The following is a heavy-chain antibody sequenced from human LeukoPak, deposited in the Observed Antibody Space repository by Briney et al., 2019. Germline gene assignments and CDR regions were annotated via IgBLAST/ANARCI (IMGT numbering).Heavy chain of an antibody. CDR1: GFTFDDYA. D-gene: IGHD6-6*01. CDR3: AKDMSVGAARGMDV. J-gene: IGHJ6*03. Sequence: PGRSLRLSCAASGFTFDDYAMHWVRQAPGKGLEWVSGISWNSGSIGYADSVKGRFTISRDNAKNSLYLQMNSLRGDDMALYYCAKDMSVGAARGMDVWGKGTMVSVSS. CDR2: ISWNSGSI. V-gene: IGHV3-9*03.